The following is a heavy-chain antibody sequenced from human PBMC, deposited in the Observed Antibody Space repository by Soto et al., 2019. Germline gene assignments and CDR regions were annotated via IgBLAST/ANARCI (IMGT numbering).Heavy chain of an antibody. CDR2: IYYSGST. CDR3: ALTTVTPYYFDY. D-gene: IGHD4-17*01. J-gene: IGHJ4*02. V-gene: IGHV4-61*01. CDR1: GGSVSSGSYY. Sequence: SETLSLTCTVSGGSVSSGSYYWSWIRQPPGKGLEWIGYIYYSGSTNYNPSLKSRVTISVDTSKNQFSLKLSSVTAADTAVYYCALTTVTPYYFDYWGQGTLVTVSS.